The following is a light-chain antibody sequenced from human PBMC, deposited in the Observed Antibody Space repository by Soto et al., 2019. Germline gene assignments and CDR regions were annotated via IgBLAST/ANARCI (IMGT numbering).Light chain of an antibody. J-gene: IGKJ1*01. CDR1: QSVSNNY. Sequence: EIVLTQSPGTLSLSPGERATVSCRTSQSVSNNYLAWYQQKPGQAPRLLIYGASSRATGIPDRFSGSGSGTDFTLTISRLEPEDFAVYYFQHYGYPQWTFGQGTKVDIK. V-gene: IGKV3-20*01. CDR2: GAS. CDR3: QHYGYPQWT.